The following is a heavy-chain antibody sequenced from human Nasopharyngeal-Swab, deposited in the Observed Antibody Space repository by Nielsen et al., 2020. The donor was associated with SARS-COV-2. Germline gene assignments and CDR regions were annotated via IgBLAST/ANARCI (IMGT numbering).Heavy chain of an antibody. J-gene: IGHJ4*02. CDR2: FFYSGTP. CDR3: ARDSSGWHY. Sequence: SETRSLTCTVSGGSISSSSYYWSWVRQPPGKGLEWIGNFFYSGTPNYNPSLKSRVTISVDAPRNQFSLRLNSVTSADTAMYYCARDSSGWHYWGQGTLVTVSS. CDR1: GGSISSSSYY. D-gene: IGHD6-19*01. V-gene: IGHV4-61*01.